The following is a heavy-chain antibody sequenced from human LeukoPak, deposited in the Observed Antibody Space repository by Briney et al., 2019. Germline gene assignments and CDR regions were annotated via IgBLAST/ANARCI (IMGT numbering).Heavy chain of an antibody. Sequence: GGSLRLSCAVSGLTFSSYWMSWVRQAPGKGLEWVANIKQDGSEKYYVDSVKGRFTISRDNAKNSLYLQMNSLRAEDTAVYYCARDLPGAYYDSSPNYWGQGTLVTVSS. V-gene: IGHV3-7*01. CDR2: IKQDGSEK. D-gene: IGHD3-22*01. CDR3: ARDLPGAYYDSSPNY. J-gene: IGHJ4*02. CDR1: GLTFSSYW.